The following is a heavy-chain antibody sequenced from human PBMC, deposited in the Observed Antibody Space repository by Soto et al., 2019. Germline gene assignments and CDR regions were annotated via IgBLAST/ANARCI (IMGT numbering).Heavy chain of an antibody. J-gene: IGHJ4*02. D-gene: IGHD5-12*01. CDR3: AKESERLRPVKAPYFDY. CDR1: GFTFSSYA. Sequence: GGSLRLSCAASGFTFSSYAMSWVRQAPGKGLEWVSAISGSGGSTYYADSVKGRFTISRDNSKNTLYLQMNSLRAEDTAVYYCAKESERLRPVKAPYFDYWGQGTLVTVSS. V-gene: IGHV3-23*01. CDR2: ISGSGGST.